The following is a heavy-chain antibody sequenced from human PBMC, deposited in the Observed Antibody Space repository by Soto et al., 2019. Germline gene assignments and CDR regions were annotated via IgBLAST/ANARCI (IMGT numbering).Heavy chain of an antibody. CDR2: MNPDSGDT. CDR3: VRQLGGVATPRDHY. CDR1: GYPFDSFD. D-gene: IGHD2-15*01. Sequence: QVQLVQSGAEVKKPGASVKVSCEASGYPFDSFDINWVRQAAGQGLEWMGWMNPDSGDTAVAQRFQDRIIMTRTTSTSTAYMELSRLTPDDSAVYFCVRQLGGVATPRDHYWGQGTLVTLSS. V-gene: IGHV1-8*01. J-gene: IGHJ4*02.